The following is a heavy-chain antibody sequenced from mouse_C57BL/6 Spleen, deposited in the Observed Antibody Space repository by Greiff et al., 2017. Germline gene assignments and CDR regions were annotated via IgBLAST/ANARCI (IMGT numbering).Heavy chain of an antibody. D-gene: IGHD1-1*01. CDR1: GYTFTSSG. CDR3: AGGAYDGYYYAMDY. V-gene: IGHV1-81*01. J-gene: IGHJ4*01. CDR2: IYPRSGNT. Sequence: VQLQQSGAELARPGASVKLSCKASGYTFTSSGISWVKQRTGQGLEWIGEIYPRSGNTYYNEKFKGKATLTADKSSSTAYMELRSLTSDDSAVYFCAGGAYDGYYYAMDYWGQGTSVTVSS.